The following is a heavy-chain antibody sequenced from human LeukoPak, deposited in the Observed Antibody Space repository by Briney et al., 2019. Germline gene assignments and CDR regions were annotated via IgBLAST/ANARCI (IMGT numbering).Heavy chain of an antibody. V-gene: IGHV1-2*02. J-gene: IGHJ4*02. CDR3: AREVVVAATHYYFDY. CDR2: INPNSGGT. CDR1: GYTFTGYY. Sequence: ASVKVSCKASGYTFTGYYMHWVRQAPGQGLEWMGWINPNSGGTNYAQKFQGRVTMTRDTSISTAYMELSRLRSDDTAVYYCAREVVVAATHYYFDYWGQGTLVTVSS. D-gene: IGHD2-15*01.